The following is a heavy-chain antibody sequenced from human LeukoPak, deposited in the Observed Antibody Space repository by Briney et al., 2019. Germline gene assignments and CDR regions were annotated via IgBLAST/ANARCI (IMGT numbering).Heavy chain of an antibody. J-gene: IGHJ3*02. D-gene: IGHD2-21*02. CDR3: ARGGRAYCGGDCLYDAFDI. CDR1: GGTFSSYA. CDR2: IIPIFGTA. Sequence: SVKVSCKASGGTFSSYAISWVRQAPGQGLEWMGGIIPIFGTANYAQKFQGRVTITADESTSTAYMELSSLRSEDAAVYYCARGGRAYCGGDCLYDAFDIRGQGTMVTVSS. V-gene: IGHV1-69*01.